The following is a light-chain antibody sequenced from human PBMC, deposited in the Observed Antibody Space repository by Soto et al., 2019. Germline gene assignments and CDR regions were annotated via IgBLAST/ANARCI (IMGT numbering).Light chain of an antibody. CDR2: EGS. Sequence: QSVLTQPASVSGSPGQSITISCTGTSSDVGSYSLVSWYQQHPGKAPKLMIYEGSKRPSGVSNRFSGSKSGNTASLTISGLQAEDEADYSCCSYAGSSTHVVFGGGTKLTVL. V-gene: IGLV2-23*01. J-gene: IGLJ2*01. CDR3: CSYAGSSTHVV. CDR1: SSDVGSYSL.